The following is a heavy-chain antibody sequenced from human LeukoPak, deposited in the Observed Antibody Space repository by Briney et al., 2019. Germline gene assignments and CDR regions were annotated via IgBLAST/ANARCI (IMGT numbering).Heavy chain of an antibody. V-gene: IGHV3-21*01. D-gene: IGHD5-24*01. J-gene: IGHJ6*03. Sequence: SGGSLRLSCAASGFTFSSYSMNWVRQAPGKGLEWVSSISSSSSYIYYADSVKGRFTISRDNAKNSLYLQMSSLRAEDTAVYYCARGMATIDGYYYYMDVWGKGTTVTVSS. CDR3: ARGMATIDGYYYYMDV. CDR1: GFTFSSYS. CDR2: ISSSSSYI.